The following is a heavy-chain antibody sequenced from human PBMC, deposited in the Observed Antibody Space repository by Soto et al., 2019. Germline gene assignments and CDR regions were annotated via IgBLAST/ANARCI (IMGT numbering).Heavy chain of an antibody. Sequence: GGSLRLSCVDSLFTFINYVMSWGRKAPGKGLEWVSTISETGRSTHYADSVRGRFTISRDNSKNTLSLQMNSLTAEDTAVYFCAKRRGAGGHFDYWGQGALVTVSS. D-gene: IGHD2-15*01. V-gene: IGHV3-23*01. CDR3: AKRRGAGGHFDY. J-gene: IGHJ4*02. CDR1: LFTFINYV. CDR2: ISETGRST.